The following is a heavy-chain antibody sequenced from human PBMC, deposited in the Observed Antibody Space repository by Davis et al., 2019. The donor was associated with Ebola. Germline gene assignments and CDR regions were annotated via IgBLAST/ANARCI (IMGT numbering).Heavy chain of an antibody. V-gene: IGHV1-2*02. D-gene: IGHD2-15*01. J-gene: IGHJ5*02. CDR1: GGTFSSYA. CDR2: INPNSGGT. Sequence: ASVTVSCKASGGTFSSYAISWVRQAPGQGLEWMGWINPNSGGTNYAQKFQGRVTMTRDTSISTAYMELSRLRSDDTAVYYCARAGDIVVVVAAGGFDPWGQGTLVTVSS. CDR3: ARAGDIVVVVAAGGFDP.